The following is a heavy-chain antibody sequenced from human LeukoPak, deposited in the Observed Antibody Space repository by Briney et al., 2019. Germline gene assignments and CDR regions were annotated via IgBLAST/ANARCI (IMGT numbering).Heavy chain of an antibody. CDR3: ARGGGLGVRGVIIAPRHY. D-gene: IGHD3-10*01. CDR1: GGSFSGYY. J-gene: IGHJ4*02. Sequence: SETLSLTCAVYGGSFSGYYWGWIRQPPGKGLEWIGSIYYSGSTYYNPSLKSRVTISVDTSKNQFSLKLSSVTAADTAVYYCARGGGLGVRGVIIAPRHYWGQGTLVTVSS. CDR2: IYYSGST. V-gene: IGHV4-34*01.